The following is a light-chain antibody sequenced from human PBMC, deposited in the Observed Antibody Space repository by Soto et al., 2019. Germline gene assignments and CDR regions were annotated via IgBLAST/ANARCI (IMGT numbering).Light chain of an antibody. Sequence: EIVLTQSPATLSLSPGERATLSCRASQSISSYLSWYHQKPGQAPRLLIYDASTRATGIPARFSGSGSWTDVTLTISSLEPEEFAVYYCQQRSNWPLTFGGGTQLEIK. V-gene: IGKV3-11*01. CDR2: DAS. J-gene: IGKJ4*01. CDR1: QSISSY. CDR3: QQRSNWPLT.